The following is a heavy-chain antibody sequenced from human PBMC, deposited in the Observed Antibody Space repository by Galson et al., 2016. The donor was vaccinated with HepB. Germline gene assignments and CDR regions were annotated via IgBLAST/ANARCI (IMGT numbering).Heavy chain of an antibody. J-gene: IGHJ6*02. CDR3: ARGRDIQMYYYHALDV. D-gene: IGHD5-12*01. V-gene: IGHV4-31*02. Sequence: YYNPSLKSRVTISVDTSKNQFSLRLTSVTAADTAVYYCARGRDIQMYYYHALDVWGQGTSVAVSS.